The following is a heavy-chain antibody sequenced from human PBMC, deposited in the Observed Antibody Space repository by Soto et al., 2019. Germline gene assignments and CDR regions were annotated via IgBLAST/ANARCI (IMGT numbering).Heavy chain of an antibody. D-gene: IGHD3-22*01. CDR1: GYTFTSYG. CDR3: ATCDSRGYDQPAVY. Sequence: QVQLVQSGAEVKKSGASVRVSCKTSGYTFTSYGITWVRQAPGQGLEWMGMISVYNGNTNYAHKFQGRVTMTRDTSTSTAYLELRNLGYDDTALYFCATCDSRGYDQPAVYCGQGPTVTVSS. J-gene: IGHJ4*02. V-gene: IGHV1-18*01. CDR2: ISVYNGNT.